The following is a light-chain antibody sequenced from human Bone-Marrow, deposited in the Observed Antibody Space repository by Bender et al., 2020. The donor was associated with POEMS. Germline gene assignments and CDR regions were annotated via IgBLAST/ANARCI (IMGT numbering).Light chain of an antibody. V-gene: IGLV1-36*01. CDR2: YDD. J-gene: IGLJ3*02. CDR1: LPKKYA. CDR3: SAWEDSLSGWV. Sequence: ELTQPPSVSVSPGQTARITCSGDALPKKYAYWYQQLPGEAPKLLIYYDDLLTPGVSDRFSASKSGTSASLAISELESVDEALYYCSAWEDSLSGWVFGVGTKLTVL.